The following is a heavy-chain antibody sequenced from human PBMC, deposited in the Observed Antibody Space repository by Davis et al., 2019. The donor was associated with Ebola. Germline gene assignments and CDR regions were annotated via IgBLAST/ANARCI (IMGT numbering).Heavy chain of an antibody. J-gene: IGHJ3*02. CDR1: GFSVTSNF. Sequence: GGSLRLSCAASGFSVTSNFISCVRQAPGKGLEWVSVIYSGGSTYYADSVKGRFTISRDNSKNTLYLQMNSLRAEETAVYYCASSSSWYLAYDAFDIWGQGTMVTVSS. D-gene: IGHD6-13*01. V-gene: IGHV3-66*01. CDR2: IYSGGST. CDR3: ASSSSWYLAYDAFDI.